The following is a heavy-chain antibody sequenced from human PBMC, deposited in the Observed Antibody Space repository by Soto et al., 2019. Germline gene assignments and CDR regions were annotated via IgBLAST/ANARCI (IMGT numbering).Heavy chain of an antibody. V-gene: IGHV3-30*09. J-gene: IGHJ4*02. D-gene: IGHD6-19*01. CDR1: GFTFSSYA. Sequence: QVHLVESGGGVVQPGRSLRLSCAASGFTFSSYAMHWVRHAPGKGLEWVAAISYDGSNKYYTDSVKGRFAVSRDNSMDTLYLQMNSLKSEDTTVYYCGTTLAVAGSGPDYWGQGTLVTVSS. CDR2: ISYDGSNK. CDR3: GTTLAVAGSGPDY.